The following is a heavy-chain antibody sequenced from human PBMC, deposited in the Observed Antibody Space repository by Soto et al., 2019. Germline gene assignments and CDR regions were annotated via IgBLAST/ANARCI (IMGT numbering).Heavy chain of an antibody. Sequence: GGSLRLSCAASGFTFSNYAMSWVRQAPGKGLEWVSGLSDGGGSTFYADSVKGGFTISRDNAKNTLYLQMSRLRAQATDVYYCAKEGTTRLYNWFDPWGQGTLVTVSS. D-gene: IGHD4-17*01. CDR3: AKEGTTRLYNWFDP. V-gene: IGHV3-23*01. J-gene: IGHJ5*02. CDR2: LSDGGGST. CDR1: GFTFSNYA.